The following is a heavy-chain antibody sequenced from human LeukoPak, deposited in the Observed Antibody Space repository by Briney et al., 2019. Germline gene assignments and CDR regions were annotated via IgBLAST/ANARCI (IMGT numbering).Heavy chain of an antibody. D-gene: IGHD3-22*01. V-gene: IGHV3-23*01. CDR3: AKVPPSDSSGYYWGGDY. Sequence: GGSLRLSCAASGFTFSIYAMSWVRQAPGKGLEWVSAISGSGGSTYYADSVKGRFTISRDNSKNTLYLQMNSLRAEDTAVYYCAKVPPSDSSGYYWGGDYWGQGTLVTVSS. CDR1: GFTFSIYA. J-gene: IGHJ4*02. CDR2: ISGSGGST.